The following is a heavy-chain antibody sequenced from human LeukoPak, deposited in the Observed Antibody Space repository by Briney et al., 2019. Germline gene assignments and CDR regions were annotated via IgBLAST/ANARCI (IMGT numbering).Heavy chain of an antibody. CDR3: GSTNDNRARNSRVTMSVDTSKNQFSLKLSSVNAADTAVYYCARGRTTVTTGGDKRLLDY. CDR2: IYYSGST. D-gene: IGHD3-10*01. Sequence: SETLSLTCTVSGGSISSYYWSWIRQPPGKGLEWIGYIYYSGSTNYNPSLKSRVTISVDTSKHPFSPKLSSVTPADAAVFYCGSTNDNRARNSRVTMSVDTSKNQFSLKLSSVNAADTAVYYCARGRTTVTTGGDKRLLDYWGQGTLVTVSS. V-gene: IGHV4-59*01. J-gene: IGHJ4*02. CDR1: GGSISSYY.